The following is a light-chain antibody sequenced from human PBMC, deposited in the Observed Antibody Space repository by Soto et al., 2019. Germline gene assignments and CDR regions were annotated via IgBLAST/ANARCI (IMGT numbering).Light chain of an antibody. J-gene: IGKJ1*01. Sequence: ENVLTQSPGTLSLSPGERATLSCRASQSVGSSYLAWYQQKPGQAPRLLIYSTSSRATGIPDMFSGSGSGRDFSLTFSRLEPEDCAVYYCQQYDSPLWTFGQGTKVEIK. CDR3: QQYDSPLWT. CDR1: QSVGSSY. CDR2: STS. V-gene: IGKV3-20*01.